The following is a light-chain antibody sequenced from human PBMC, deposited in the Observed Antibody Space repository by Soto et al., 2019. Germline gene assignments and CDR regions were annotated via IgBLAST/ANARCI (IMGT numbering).Light chain of an antibody. J-gene: IGKJ4*01. CDR2: DAS. CDR1: QSINNW. V-gene: IGKV1-5*01. Sequence: DIQMTQSPSTLSASVGDRVTITCRASQSINNWLAWYQQKPGKAPKFLIYDASNLESGVPSRFSGSASGTEFTLTISSLQPDDFETYYCQQYDNYTLTFGGGTKVDIK. CDR3: QQYDNYTLT.